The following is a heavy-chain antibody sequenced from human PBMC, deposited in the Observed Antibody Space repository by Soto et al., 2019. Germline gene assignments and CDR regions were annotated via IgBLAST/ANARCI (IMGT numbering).Heavy chain of an antibody. CDR2: IIPIFNST. D-gene: IGHD2-2*02. CDR1: GSRFSNYV. Sequence: SAKVSCKVSGSRFSNYVISWVRQAPGHGLEWLGRIIPIFNSTKYAQSFQGRVTITADKSTSTASLELSSLRSDDTAVYYCAREGRGKKAGYNGLVSLGYWGQGTLVTVSS. J-gene: IGHJ4*02. CDR3: AREGRGKKAGYNGLVSLGY. V-gene: IGHV1-69*06.